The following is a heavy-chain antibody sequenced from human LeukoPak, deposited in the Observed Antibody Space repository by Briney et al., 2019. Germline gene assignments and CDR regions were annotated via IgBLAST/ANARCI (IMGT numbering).Heavy chain of an antibody. V-gene: IGHV3-23*01. J-gene: IGHJ4*02. CDR1: GFSFNSYA. Sequence: GGSLRLSCAASGFSFNSYAMAWVRQAPGKGLESVSTISGKGGESYYADSVKGRFTISRDNSKNTLYLQMDSLRAEDTAMYYCARSRYSSSEFDYWGQGTLVTVTS. D-gene: IGHD6-13*01. CDR2: ISGKGGES. CDR3: ARSRYSSSEFDY.